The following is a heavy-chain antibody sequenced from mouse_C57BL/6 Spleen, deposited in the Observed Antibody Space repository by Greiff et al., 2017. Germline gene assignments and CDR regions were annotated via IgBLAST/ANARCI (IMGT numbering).Heavy chain of an antibody. J-gene: IGHJ4*01. V-gene: IGHV1-52*01. CDR3: AREDNYGKGNAMDY. CDR2: IDPSDSET. Sequence: QVHVKQPGAELVRPGSSVKLSCKASGYTFTSYWMHWVKQRPIQGLEWIGNIDPSDSETNYNQKFKDKATLTVDKSSSTAYMQLSSLTAGDSAVYYCAREDNYGKGNAMDYWGQGTSVTVSS. CDR1: GYTFTSYW. D-gene: IGHD2-1*01.